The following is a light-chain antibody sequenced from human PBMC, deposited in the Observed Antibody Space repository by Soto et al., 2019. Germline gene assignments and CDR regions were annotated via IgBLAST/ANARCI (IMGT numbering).Light chain of an antibody. J-gene: IGKJ1*01. CDR1: QSVSSN. CDR2: GAS. CDR3: QQYNNWPWT. Sequence: EVLMTQSPATLSVSPGDRATLSCRASQSVSSNLAWYQQKPGQAPRLLIYGASTRATGIPARFSGSGSGTDFTLTISSLQSEDFAVYYCQQYNNWPWTFGQGTKVDIK. V-gene: IGKV3-15*01.